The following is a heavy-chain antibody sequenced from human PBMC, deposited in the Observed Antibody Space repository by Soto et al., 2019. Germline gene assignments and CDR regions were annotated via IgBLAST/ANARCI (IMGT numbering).Heavy chain of an antibody. CDR2: ISNDGNNN. Sequence: QVQPVESGGGVVQPGRSLRLSRVVSGFTFRSYAMHWVRQAPGKGLEWVAVISNDGNNNYHADSVKGRFTISRDNSKNTLYLHMDSLRAEDTALYYCSRFVGYGGSEYYFDNWGQGIQVIVST. D-gene: IGHD5-12*01. J-gene: IGHJ4*02. CDR3: SRFVGYGGSEYYFDN. CDR1: GFTFRSYA. V-gene: IGHV3-30-3*02.